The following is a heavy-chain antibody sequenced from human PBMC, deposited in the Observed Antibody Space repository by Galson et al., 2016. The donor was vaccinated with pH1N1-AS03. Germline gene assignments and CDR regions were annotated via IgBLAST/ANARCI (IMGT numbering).Heavy chain of an antibody. CDR2: IHPGGDT. J-gene: IGHJ6*02. V-gene: IGHV3-53*05. Sequence: GKGLEWVSVIHPGGDTYNADSVKGRFTISRDNFENMVYLQMNSLRPEDTAVYYCAGDEGFANGINVWGQGTTVTVSS. D-gene: IGHD3-3*01. CDR3: AGDEGFANGINV.